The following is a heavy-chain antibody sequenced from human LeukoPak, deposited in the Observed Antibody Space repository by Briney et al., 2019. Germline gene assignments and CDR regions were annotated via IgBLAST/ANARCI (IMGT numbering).Heavy chain of an antibody. Sequence: GGSLRLSCAASGFTFSSYAMHWVRQAPGKGLEYVSAISSNGGSTYYANSVKGRFTISRDNSKNTLWLQMNSLRVEDTAVYYCARLSAWRLDYWGQGTLVTVSS. CDR3: ARLSAWRLDY. V-gene: IGHV3-64*01. D-gene: IGHD6-19*01. CDR1: GFTFSSYA. CDR2: ISSNGGST. J-gene: IGHJ4*02.